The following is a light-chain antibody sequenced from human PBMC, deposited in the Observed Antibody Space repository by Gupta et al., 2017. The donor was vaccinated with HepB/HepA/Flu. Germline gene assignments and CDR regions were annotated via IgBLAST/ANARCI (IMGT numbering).Light chain of an antibody. Sequence: DIQMTHPPSTLSASVGDRVTITCRASQSISSWLAWYQQKPGKAPKLLIYMASRLESGVPSRFSGSGSETEFTLTISGRQPEDFANYYCQHENSYPWTFGQGTTVEIK. CDR1: QSISSW. V-gene: IGKV1-5*03. CDR2: MAS. J-gene: IGKJ1*01. CDR3: QHENSYPWT.